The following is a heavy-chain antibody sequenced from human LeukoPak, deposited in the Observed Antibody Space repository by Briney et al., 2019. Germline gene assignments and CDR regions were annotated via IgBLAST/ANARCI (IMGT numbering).Heavy chain of an antibody. CDR2: IYHSGST. D-gene: IGHD3-10*01. CDR3: ARASMVRGQIWFDP. V-gene: IGHV4-30-2*01. CDR1: GGSISSGGYS. Sequence: TLSLTCAVSGGSISSGGYSWSWIRQPPGKGLEWIGYIYHSGSTYYNPSLKSRVTISVDRSKNQFSLKLSSVTAADTAVYYCARASMVRGQIWFDPWGQGTLVTVSS. J-gene: IGHJ5*02.